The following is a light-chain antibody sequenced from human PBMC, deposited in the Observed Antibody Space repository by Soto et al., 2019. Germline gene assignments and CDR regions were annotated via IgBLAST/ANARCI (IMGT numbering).Light chain of an antibody. CDR3: QQYNDWWT. CDR1: QSVSSN. CDR2: GAS. J-gene: IGKJ1*01. Sequence: ESVLTQSPGTLSLSPGERATLYCRASQSVSSNLTWYQQKPGQAPRLLIYGASTRATGVPARFSGSGSGTEFTLTISSLQSEDFAVYYCQQYNDWWTFGQGTKVDIK. V-gene: IGKV3-15*01.